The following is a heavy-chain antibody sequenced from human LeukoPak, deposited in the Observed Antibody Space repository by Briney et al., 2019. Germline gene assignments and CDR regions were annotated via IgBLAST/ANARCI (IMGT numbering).Heavy chain of an antibody. CDR3: ARDVYSSSSNWFDP. D-gene: IGHD6-6*01. CDR1: GYTFTGYF. Sequence: ASVKVSCKASGYTFTGYFMHWVRQAPGQGVEWMGGINTNSGRTNYAQKFQGRITMTRAASISTAYMELSRLRSDDRAVYYCARDVYSSSSNWFDPWGQGTLVTVSS. J-gene: IGHJ5*02. V-gene: IGHV1-2*02. CDR2: INTNSGRT.